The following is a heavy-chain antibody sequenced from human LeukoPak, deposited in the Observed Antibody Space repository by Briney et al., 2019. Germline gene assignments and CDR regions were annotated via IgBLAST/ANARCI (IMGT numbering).Heavy chain of an antibody. J-gene: IGHJ4*02. CDR2: ISGSGGNT. CDR3: ARTGLDSGSHSFAY. CDR1: GFTFSDYA. D-gene: IGHD3-10*01. Sequence: GGSLRLSCAASGFTFSDYAMFWVRQAPGKGLEWVSGISGSGGNTFYADSVKGRFTISRDNSRNTLSLQMNSLKDDDTAVYYCARTGLDSGSHSFAYWGQGILVTVSS. V-gene: IGHV3-23*01.